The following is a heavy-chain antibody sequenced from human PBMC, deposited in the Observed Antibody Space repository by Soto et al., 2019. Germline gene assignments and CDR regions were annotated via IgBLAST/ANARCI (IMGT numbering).Heavy chain of an antibody. CDR3: ASPFYYGSGFRPYYYGMDV. CDR2: IYPGDSDT. D-gene: IGHD3-10*01. J-gene: IGHJ6*02. CDR1: GYSFTSYW. Sequence: PGESLKISCKGSGYSFTSYWIGWVRQMPGKGLEWMGIIYPGDSDTRYSPSFQGQVTISADKSISTAYLQWSSLKASDTAMYYCASPFYYGSGFRPYYYGMDVWGQGTTVTVSS. V-gene: IGHV5-51*01.